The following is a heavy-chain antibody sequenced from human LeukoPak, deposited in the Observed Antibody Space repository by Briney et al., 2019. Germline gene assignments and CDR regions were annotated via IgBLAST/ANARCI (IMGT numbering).Heavy chain of an antibody. J-gene: IGHJ1*01. V-gene: IGHV3-48*02. CDR3: ARAAPYSSSFKYFQH. CDR2: ISSSSSTI. D-gene: IGHD6-13*01. CDR1: GFTFSSYS. Sequence: GGSLRLSCAASGFTFSSYSMNWVRQAPGKGLEWVPYISSSSSTIYYADSVKGRFTISRDNAKNSLYLQMNSLRDEDTAVYYCARAAPYSSSFKYFQHWGQGTLVTVSS.